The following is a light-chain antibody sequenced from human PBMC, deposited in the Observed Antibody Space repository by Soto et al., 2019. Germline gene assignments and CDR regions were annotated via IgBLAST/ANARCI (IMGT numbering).Light chain of an antibody. Sequence: DIVLTQSPANLFLSPGETTTLSSRASQSVSSSYVAWYQQKPGQAPRLLIYGASSRATGIPDRFSGSGSGTDFTLTISRLEPEDFAVYYCKQYGSSPLTFGKGTRLEIK. CDR3: KQYGSSPLT. CDR2: GAS. CDR1: QSVSSSY. J-gene: IGKJ5*01. V-gene: IGKV3-20*01.